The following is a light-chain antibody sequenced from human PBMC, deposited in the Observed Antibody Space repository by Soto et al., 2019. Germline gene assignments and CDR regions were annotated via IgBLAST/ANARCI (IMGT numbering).Light chain of an antibody. CDR1: QSVSSSY. CDR2: AAS. Sequence: EIVLTQSPGTLSLSPGERATLSCRASQSVSSSYLAWYQQKPGQAPRLLIYAASRATGIPDRFSASGSGTDFTLTSTRLEPEDFAVYYCQHYGTSALFGPGTKVDI. J-gene: IGKJ3*01. V-gene: IGKV3-20*01. CDR3: QHYGTSAL.